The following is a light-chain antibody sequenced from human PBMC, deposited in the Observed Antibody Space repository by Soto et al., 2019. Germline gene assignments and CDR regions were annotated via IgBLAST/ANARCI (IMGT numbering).Light chain of an antibody. Sequence: DIQMTQSPSTLSASVGDRVAITCRASQNIGSRLAWYQQKPDEAPKLLIYDASSLESGVPLRFGGSGSGTDFTLIISSLQPDDFATYYCQQYNSLMYTVGQGTKVDSK. CDR1: QNIGSR. V-gene: IGKV1-5*01. CDR3: QQYNSLMYT. J-gene: IGKJ2*01. CDR2: DAS.